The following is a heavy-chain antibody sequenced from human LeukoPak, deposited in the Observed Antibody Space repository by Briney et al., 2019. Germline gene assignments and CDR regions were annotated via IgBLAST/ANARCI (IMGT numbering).Heavy chain of an antibody. J-gene: IGHJ3*02. CDR2: IFTGGFI. D-gene: IGHD6-13*01. CDR3: ARHSMLSSTYFGVSDI. Sequence: SETLSLTCSVSGDSLSRYYWNWIRHPAGRGLEWIGRIFTGGFINYNPSLSSRVTVSPDTSKNQVSLKLTSVTAADTAVYYCARHSMLSSTYFGVSDIWGQGTTVTVSS. V-gene: IGHV4-4*07. CDR1: GDSLSRYY.